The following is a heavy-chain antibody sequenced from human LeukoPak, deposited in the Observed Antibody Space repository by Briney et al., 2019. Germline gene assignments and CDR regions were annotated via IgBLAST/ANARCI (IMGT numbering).Heavy chain of an antibody. Sequence: SQTLSLTCAVSGGSISSGGYSWSWLRQPPGKGLERFGYIYHSGSTYYNPSLKSRVTISVDRSKNQFSLKLSSVTAADTAVYYCARDYGYCSSTSCPHDAFDIWGQGTMVTVSS. CDR1: GGSISSGGYS. D-gene: IGHD2-2*01. J-gene: IGHJ3*02. V-gene: IGHV4-30-2*01. CDR2: IYHSGST. CDR3: ARDYGYCSSTSCPHDAFDI.